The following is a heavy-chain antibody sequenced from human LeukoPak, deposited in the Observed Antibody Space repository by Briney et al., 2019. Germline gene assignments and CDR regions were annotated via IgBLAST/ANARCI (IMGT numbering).Heavy chain of an antibody. CDR3: ARGFGGSGDSFDF. Sequence: ASVKVSCKASGYTFTNYYMHWVRQAPGQGLEWMGVINPGGTTTIYAQKFQGRVTLTRDMSTSTVYMELSSLRSEDTAVFYCARGFGGSGDSFDFWGRGTMVTVSS. V-gene: IGHV1-46*01. D-gene: IGHD2-15*01. CDR1: GYTFTNYY. J-gene: IGHJ3*01. CDR2: INPGGTTT.